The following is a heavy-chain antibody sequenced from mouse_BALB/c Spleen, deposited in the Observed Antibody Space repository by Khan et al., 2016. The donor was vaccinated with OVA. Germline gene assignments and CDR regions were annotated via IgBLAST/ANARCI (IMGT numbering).Heavy chain of an antibody. CDR1: GYSFTTYY. CDR2: IDPFNDDT. D-gene: IGHD1-1*01. CDR3: ARHGIISWFAY. Sequence: VQLQQSGPELMKPGASVKISCKASGYSFTTYYIHWVKQSHGKSLEWIGYIDPFNDDTNYNQKFKGKATLTVAKSSSTAYMHLSSLTSEDSAVYYCARHGIISWFAYWGQGTLVTVSA. J-gene: IGHJ3*01. V-gene: IGHV1S135*01.